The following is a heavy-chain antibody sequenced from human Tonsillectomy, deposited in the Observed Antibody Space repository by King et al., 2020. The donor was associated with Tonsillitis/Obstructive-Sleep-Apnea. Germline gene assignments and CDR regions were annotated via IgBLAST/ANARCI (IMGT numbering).Heavy chain of an antibody. V-gene: IGHV4-61*01. Sequence: QLQESGPGLVKPSETLSLTCTVSGGSVSSGSYYWSWIRQPPGKGLEWIGYIYYSGSTNYNPSLKSRVTISVDTSKNQFSLKLSSVTAADTAVYYCARDAQYYDFCGGPDLNWYFALWGRGALVTVSS. CDR3: ARDAQYYDFCGGPDLNWYFAL. CDR1: GGSVSSGSYY. D-gene: IGHD3-3*01. CDR2: IYYSGST. J-gene: IGHJ2*01.